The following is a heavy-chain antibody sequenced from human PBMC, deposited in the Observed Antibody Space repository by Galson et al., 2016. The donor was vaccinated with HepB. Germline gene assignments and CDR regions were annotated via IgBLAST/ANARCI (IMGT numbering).Heavy chain of an antibody. CDR1: GFTFSSYS. CDR3: ARDKSVFGAIDY. Sequence: SLRLSCAASGFTFSSYSIHWVRQAPGKGLEWVSRTTGTNTYTYYADSVKGRFTISRDNAMNSLYLQMNSLRAEDTAVYYCARDKSVFGAIDYWGQGTLVTVSS. CDR2: TTGTNTYT. D-gene: IGHD3-10*01. J-gene: IGHJ4*02. V-gene: IGHV3-21*01.